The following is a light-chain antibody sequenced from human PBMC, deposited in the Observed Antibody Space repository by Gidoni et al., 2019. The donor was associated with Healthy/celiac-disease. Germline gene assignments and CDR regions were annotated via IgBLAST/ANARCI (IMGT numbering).Light chain of an antibody. J-gene: IGKJ3*01. CDR2: AAS. V-gene: IGKV1-9*01. CDR3: QQLNSYPRT. CDR1: QCISSY. Sequence: DIQFTQSPSFLSASVGDRVTITCRASQCISSYLAWYQQKPGKDPKLLIYAASTLQSGVPSRFSGSGSGTELTITIRSLQPEDFATYYCQQLNSYPRTFGPGTKVDIK.